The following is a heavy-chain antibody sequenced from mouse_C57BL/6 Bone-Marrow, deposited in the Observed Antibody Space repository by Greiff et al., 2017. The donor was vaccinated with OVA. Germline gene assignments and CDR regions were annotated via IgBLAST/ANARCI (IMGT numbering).Heavy chain of an antibody. J-gene: IGHJ1*03. CDR2: INPNNGGT. Sequence: EVKLQQSGPELVKPGASVKIPCKASGYTFTDYNMDWVKQSHGKSLEWIGDINPNNGGTIYNQKFKGKATLTVDKSSSTAYMELRSLTSEDTAVYYCARDDGYYDWYFDVWGTGTTVTVSS. CDR3: ARDDGYYDWYFDV. CDR1: GYTFTDYN. D-gene: IGHD2-3*01. V-gene: IGHV1-18*01.